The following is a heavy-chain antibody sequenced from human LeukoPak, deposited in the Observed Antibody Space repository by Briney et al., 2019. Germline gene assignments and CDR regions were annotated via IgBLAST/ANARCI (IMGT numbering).Heavy chain of an antibody. D-gene: IGHD6-13*01. CDR3: TRESIAAAGPGFDY. CDR2: ISSSSSII. CDR1: GFTFSSYS. Sequence: GGSLRLSCAASGFTFSSYSMNWVRQAPGKGLEWVSYISSSSSIIYYADSVKGRFTISRDNAKNSLYLQMNSLRAEDTAVYYCTRESIAAAGPGFDYWGQGTLVTVSS. J-gene: IGHJ4*02. V-gene: IGHV3-48*04.